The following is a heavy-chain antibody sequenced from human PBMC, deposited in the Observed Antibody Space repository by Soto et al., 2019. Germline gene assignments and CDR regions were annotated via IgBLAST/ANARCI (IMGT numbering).Heavy chain of an antibody. V-gene: IGHV3-9*01. D-gene: IGHD5-12*01. CDR3: AKERYGGYDYVS. CDR2: ISWNSGYI. J-gene: IGHJ5*02. CDR1: GFTFDDYA. Sequence: EVQLVESGGGLVQPGRSLRLSCAASGFTFDDYAMHWVRQAPGKGLEWVSCISWNSGYIGYADSVKGRFTISRDNAKNSLYLQMNSLRAEDTALYYCAKERYGGYDYVSWGQGTLVTVS.